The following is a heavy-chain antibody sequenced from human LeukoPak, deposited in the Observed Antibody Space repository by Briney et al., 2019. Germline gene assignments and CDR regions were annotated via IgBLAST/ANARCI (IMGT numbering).Heavy chain of an antibody. D-gene: IGHD1-26*01. CDR3: ARRSQAFTGVDY. J-gene: IGHJ4*02. CDR2: IDPSDSYT. V-gene: IGHV5-10-1*01. Sequence: GESLKISCKGSGYSFTSYWIGWVRQMPGKGLEWMGRIDPSDSYTNYSPSFQGHVTISADKPISTAYLQWSSLKASDTAMYYCARRSQAFTGVDYWGQGTLVTVSS. CDR1: GYSFTSYW.